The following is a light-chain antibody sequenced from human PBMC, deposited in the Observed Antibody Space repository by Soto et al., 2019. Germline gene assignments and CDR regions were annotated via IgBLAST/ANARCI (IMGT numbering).Light chain of an antibody. V-gene: IGLV1-40*01. CDR1: SSNIGAGYD. J-gene: IGLJ3*02. CDR2: GNS. Sequence: QSVLTQPPSVSGAPGQRVTISCTGGSSNIGAGYDVHWYRQFPGTAPKLLVYGNSNRPSGISDRLSASKSGSSASLAITGLQAEDDGDYYCQSYDTSLRAWVFGGGTKVTVL. CDR3: QSYDTSLRAWV.